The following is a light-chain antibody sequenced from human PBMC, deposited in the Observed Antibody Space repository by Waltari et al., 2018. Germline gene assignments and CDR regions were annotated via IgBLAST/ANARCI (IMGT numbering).Light chain of an antibody. CDR2: NVN. J-gene: IGLJ3*02. CDR1: SSDVGGINA. V-gene: IGLV2-14*01. CDR3: SSYTTDSTWV. Sequence: QSALTQPASVSGSPGQSITISCSGTSSDVGGINAFAWYQQNPGKAPKLMISNVNKRLSGVSKRFSGSKSGNTASLTISGLQAEDEADYYCSSYTTDSTWVFGGGTKLTVL.